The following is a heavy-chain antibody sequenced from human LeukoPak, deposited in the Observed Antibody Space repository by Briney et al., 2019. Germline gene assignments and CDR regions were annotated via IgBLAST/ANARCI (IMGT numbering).Heavy chain of an antibody. CDR3: ARDYLLWFGELFDY. CDR1: GFTFSSYV. V-gene: IGHV3-30-3*01. Sequence: KPGGSLRLSCAASGFTFSSYVMHWVRQAPGKGLEWVAVISYDGSNKYYADSVKRRFTISRDNSKNTLYLQMNSLRAEDTAVYYCARDYLLWFGELFDYWGQGTLVTVSS. CDR2: ISYDGSNK. D-gene: IGHD3-10*01. J-gene: IGHJ4*02.